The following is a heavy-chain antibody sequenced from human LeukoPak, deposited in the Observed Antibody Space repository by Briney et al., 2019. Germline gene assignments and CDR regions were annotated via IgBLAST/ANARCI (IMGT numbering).Heavy chain of an antibody. J-gene: IGHJ4*02. CDR3: ARRYSSSWYALDY. CDR1: GGSISSSSYY. Sequence: RSSETLSLTCTVSGGSISSSSYYWGWIRQPPGKGLEWIGSIYYSGSTYYNPSLKSRVTISVDTSKNQFSLKLSSVTAADTAVYYCARRYSSSWYALDYWGQGTLVTVSS. CDR2: IYYSGST. D-gene: IGHD6-13*01. V-gene: IGHV4-39*07.